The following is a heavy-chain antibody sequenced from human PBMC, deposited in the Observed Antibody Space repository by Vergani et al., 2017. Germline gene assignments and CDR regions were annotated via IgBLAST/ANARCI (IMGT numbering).Heavy chain of an antibody. Sequence: EVELVQSGPEMRKPGESLQISCKGSEYSFGNYWIGWVRQMPGKGLVWMGIIYPADSDTRYSPSFQGQVTISADKSISTAFLQWDSLKASDTALYYCARHTTYTDSWGQGTLVTVSS. CDR3: ARHTTYTDS. CDR2: IYPADSDT. CDR1: EYSFGNYW. V-gene: IGHV5-51*01. J-gene: IGHJ4*02. D-gene: IGHD1-1*01.